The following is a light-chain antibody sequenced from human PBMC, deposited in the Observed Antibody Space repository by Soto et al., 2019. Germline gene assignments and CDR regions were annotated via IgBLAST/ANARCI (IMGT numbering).Light chain of an antibody. V-gene: IGKV2-28*01. Sequence: DIVMTQSPLSLPVTPGEPASISCRSNQSLLHSNGYNYLDWYLQKPGQSPQILIYLGSNRSSGVPDRFSGSGSGTDFTLKISRVEAEDVGVHYCMQALQSPRTFGQGTKVEIK. CDR1: QSLLHSNGYNY. CDR3: MQALQSPRT. J-gene: IGKJ1*01. CDR2: LGS.